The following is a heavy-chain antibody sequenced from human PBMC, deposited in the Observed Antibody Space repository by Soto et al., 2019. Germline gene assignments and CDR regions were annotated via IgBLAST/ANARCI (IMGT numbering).Heavy chain of an antibody. J-gene: IGHJ4*02. CDR2: IYYSGTT. CDR3: SRREIQGPIDY. V-gene: IGHV4-28*01. Sequence: QVQLQESGPGLVKPSDTLTLTCAVSGYSISSSNCLGWIRQPPGKGLEWIGYIYYSGTTYYNPSLKCRVTMSVNTSKNQFSPKLTYVTAVDTAVYYWSRREIQGPIDYWGQGTLVTVSS. CDR1: GYSISSSNC. D-gene: IGHD1-26*01.